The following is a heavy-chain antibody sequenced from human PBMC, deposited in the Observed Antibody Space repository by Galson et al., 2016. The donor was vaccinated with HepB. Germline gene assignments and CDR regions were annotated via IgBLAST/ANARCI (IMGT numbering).Heavy chain of an antibody. V-gene: IGHV3-7*03. CDR3: ARENFWKLDH. CDR2: IRADGTAN. Sequence: SLRLSCAASGFSFSRYWMTWVRQAPGKGLEWVGNIRADGTANDYVRYVKGRFTMSRDNAQKSLFLQMTSLRAEDTAVYYCARENFWKLDHWGRGTPVTVSS. CDR1: GFSFSRYW. J-gene: IGHJ5*02. D-gene: IGHD3-3*01.